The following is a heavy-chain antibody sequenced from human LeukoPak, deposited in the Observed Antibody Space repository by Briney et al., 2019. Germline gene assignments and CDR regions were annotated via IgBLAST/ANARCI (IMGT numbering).Heavy chain of an antibody. CDR3: ARGLYSSFWSGYLTNWFDP. V-gene: IGHV4-39*07. J-gene: IGHJ5*02. CDR2: INHSGST. Sequence: SETLSLTCTVSGGSISSSSYYWSWIRQPPGKGLEWIGEINHSGSTNYNPSLKSRVTISVDTSKNQFSLKLSSVTAADTAVYYCARGLYSSFWSGYLTNWFDPWGQGTLVTVSS. D-gene: IGHD3-3*01. CDR1: GGSISSSSYY.